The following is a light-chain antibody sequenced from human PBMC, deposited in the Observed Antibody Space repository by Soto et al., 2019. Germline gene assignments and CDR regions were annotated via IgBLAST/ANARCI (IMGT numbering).Light chain of an antibody. CDR1: QGIGSY. J-gene: IGKJ5*01. CDR3: HQLNRYPQT. Sequence: DIQLTQSPSFLSASVGDRVTITCRASQGIGSYLAWYQQTPGQAPQLLIYAASSLQSGVPSRFSGSGSGTEFSLTISSLHPGDVETYYCHQLNRYPQTFGQGTRLEIK. V-gene: IGKV1-9*01. CDR2: AAS.